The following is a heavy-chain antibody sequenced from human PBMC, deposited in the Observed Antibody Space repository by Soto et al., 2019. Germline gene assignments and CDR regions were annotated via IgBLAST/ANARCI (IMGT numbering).Heavy chain of an antibody. D-gene: IGHD2-8*01. CDR1: GGSISSYY. CDR2: IYYSGST. J-gene: IGHJ4*02. V-gene: IGHV4-59*12. Sequence: PSETLSLTCTVSGGSISSYYWSWIRQPPGKGLEWIGYIYYSGSTNYNPSLKSRVTISVDTSKNQFSLKLSSVTAADTAVYYCARVTILYIIDYWGQGTLVTVSS. CDR3: ARVTILYIIDY.